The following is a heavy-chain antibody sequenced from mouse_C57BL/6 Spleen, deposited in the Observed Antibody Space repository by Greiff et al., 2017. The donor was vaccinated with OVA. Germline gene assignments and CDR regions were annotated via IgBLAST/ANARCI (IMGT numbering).Heavy chain of an antibody. Sequence: EVKVVESEGGLVQPGGSMKLSCTASGFTFSDYYMAWVRQVPEKGLEWVANINYDGSSTYYLDSLKSRFNISRDNAKNTLYLQMSSLKSEDTATYYCARDRYFDVWGTGTTVTVSS. V-gene: IGHV5-16*01. CDR3: ARDRYFDV. CDR2: INYDGSST. CDR1: GFTFSDYY. J-gene: IGHJ1*03.